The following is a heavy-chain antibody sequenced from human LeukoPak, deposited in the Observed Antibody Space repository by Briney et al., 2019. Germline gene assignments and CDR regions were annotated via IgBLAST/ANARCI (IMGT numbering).Heavy chain of an antibody. J-gene: IGHJ4*02. CDR3: AKGRGATHSLDY. CDR1: GFTFRSYG. CDR2: IRYDGSNK. Sequence: GGSLRLSCEASGFTFRSYGMHWVRQAPGKGLEWVAFIRYDGSNKYYADSVKGRFTISRDNSKNTLYLQMNSLRAEDTAVYYCAKGRGATHSLDYWGQGTLATVSS. D-gene: IGHD1-26*01. V-gene: IGHV3-30*02.